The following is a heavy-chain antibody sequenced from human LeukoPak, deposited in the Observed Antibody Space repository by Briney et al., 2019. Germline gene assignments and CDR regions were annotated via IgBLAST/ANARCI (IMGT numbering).Heavy chain of an antibody. CDR2: IIPIFGTA. V-gene: IGHV1-69*01. CDR3: XXXXQLXXXGFDP. CDR1: GGTFSSYA. D-gene: IGHD2-2*01. J-gene: IGHJ5*02. Sequence: GASVKVSCKASGGTFSSYAISWVRQAPGQGLEWMGGIIPIFGTANYAQKFQGRVTITADESTSTAYMGLSSLRSEDTAVYYFXXXXQLXXXGFDPWGQGTLVTVS.